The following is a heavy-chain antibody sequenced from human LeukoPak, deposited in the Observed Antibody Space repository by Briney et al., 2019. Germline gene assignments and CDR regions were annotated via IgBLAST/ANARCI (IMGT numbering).Heavy chain of an antibody. Sequence: SVKVSCKASGGTFSSYAISWVRQAPGQGLEWMGGIIPIFGTANYAQKFQGRVTITTDESTSTAYMELSSLRSEDTAVYYCARTVRFLEWSLYYYMGVWGKGTTVTVSS. CDR1: GGTFSSYA. V-gene: IGHV1-69*05. CDR2: IIPIFGTA. D-gene: IGHD3-3*01. CDR3: ARTVRFLEWSLYYYMGV. J-gene: IGHJ6*03.